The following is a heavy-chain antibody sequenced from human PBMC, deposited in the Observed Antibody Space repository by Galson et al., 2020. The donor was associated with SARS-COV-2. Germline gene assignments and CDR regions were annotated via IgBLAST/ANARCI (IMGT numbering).Heavy chain of an antibody. CDR2: IFYNGNT. CDR1: GGSISNRIYY. CDR3: VGDRGHDDGDPPWVNWFDP. V-gene: IGHV4-39*07. J-gene: IGHJ5*02. Sequence: ASETLSLTCSVSGGSISNRIYYWGWIRQPPGKGLEWIGSIFYNGNTYYNPSLGSRSTISVDTSKQQFSLRLNSVTAADTAVYYCVGDRGHDDGDPPWVNWFDPWGQGTLVTVSS. D-gene: IGHD4-17*01.